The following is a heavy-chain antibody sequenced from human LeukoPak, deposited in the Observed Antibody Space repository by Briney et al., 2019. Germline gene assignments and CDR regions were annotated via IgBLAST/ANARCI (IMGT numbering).Heavy chain of an antibody. CDR2: ISSNGGST. D-gene: IGHD6-13*01. CDR1: GFTFISYG. Sequence: GGSLRLSCAASGFTFISYGMHWVRQAPGRGLEYVSAISSNGGSTYYADSVKGRFTISRDNSKNTLYLQMSRLIGEDTAVYYCVKARSSKISAAWEYWGQGTLVTVSS. J-gene: IGHJ4*02. CDR3: VKARSSKISAAWEY. V-gene: IGHV3-64D*06.